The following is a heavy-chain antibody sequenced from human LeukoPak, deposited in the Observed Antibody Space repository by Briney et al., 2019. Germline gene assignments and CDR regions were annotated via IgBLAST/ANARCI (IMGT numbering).Heavy chain of an antibody. V-gene: IGHV3-9*01. CDR3: AKGGRLPTRPHFDY. D-gene: IGHD6-25*01. Sequence: GGSLRLSCAASGFTFDDYAMHWVRQAPGKGLEWVSGISWNSGSIGYADSVKGRFTISRDNAKNSLCLQMNSLRAEDTALYYCAKGGRLPTRPHFDYWGQGTLVTVSS. CDR1: GFTFDDYA. CDR2: ISWNSGSI. J-gene: IGHJ4*02.